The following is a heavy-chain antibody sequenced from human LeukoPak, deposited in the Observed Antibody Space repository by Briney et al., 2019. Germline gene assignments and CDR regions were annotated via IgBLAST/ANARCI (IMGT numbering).Heavy chain of an antibody. Sequence: PGGSLRLSCAASGFTFSSYAMSWVRQAPGKGLEWVSAISGSGGSTYYADSVKGRFTISRDNSKNTLYLQMNSLRAEDTAVYYCAKFPTYYYDSSGYPYFDPWGQGTLVTVSS. V-gene: IGHV3-23*01. J-gene: IGHJ5*02. CDR1: GFTFSSYA. D-gene: IGHD3-22*01. CDR3: AKFPTYYYDSSGYPYFDP. CDR2: ISGSGGST.